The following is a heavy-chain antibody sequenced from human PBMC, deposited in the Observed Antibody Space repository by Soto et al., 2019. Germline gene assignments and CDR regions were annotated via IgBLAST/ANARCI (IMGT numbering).Heavy chain of an antibody. CDR1: GFTFSSYS. CDR2: ISSSSSYI. Sequence: GESLKISCAASGFTFSSYSMNWVRQAPGKGLEWVSSISSSSSYIYYADSVKGRFTISRDNAKNSLYLQMNSLRAEDTAVYYCARDLHGSGSSDYWGQGTLVTVSS. CDR3: ARDLHGSGSSDY. V-gene: IGHV3-21*01. D-gene: IGHD3-10*01. J-gene: IGHJ4*02.